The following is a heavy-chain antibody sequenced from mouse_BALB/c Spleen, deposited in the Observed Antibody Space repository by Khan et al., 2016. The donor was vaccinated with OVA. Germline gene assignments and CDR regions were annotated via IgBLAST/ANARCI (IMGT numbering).Heavy chain of an antibody. D-gene: IGHD1-1*01. CDR3: ARSGYYGSSSYAMDY. CDR2: IYPGDGDT. CDR1: GYAFSSYW. J-gene: IGHJ4*01. V-gene: IGHV1-80*01. Sequence: QVQLKQSGAELVRPGSSVKISCKASGYAFSSYWMNWVKQRPGQGLEWIGQIYPGDGDTNYNGKFKGKATLTAEKSSSTAYMQLSSLTSEDSAVYFCARSGYYGSSSYAMDYWGQGTSVTVSS.